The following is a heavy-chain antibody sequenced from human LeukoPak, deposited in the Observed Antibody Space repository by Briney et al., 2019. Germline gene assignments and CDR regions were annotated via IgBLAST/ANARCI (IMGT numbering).Heavy chain of an antibody. D-gene: IGHD5-18*01. V-gene: IGHV4-59*01. J-gene: IGHJ2*01. Sequence: SETLSLTCTVSGGSISSYYWSWIRQPPGKGLEWIGYIYYSGSTNYNPSLESRVTISVDTSKNQFSLKLSSVTAADTAVYYCARRYSYGYKGGHWYFDLWGRGTLVTVSS. CDR2: IYYSGST. CDR1: GGSISSYY. CDR3: ARRYSYGYKGGHWYFDL.